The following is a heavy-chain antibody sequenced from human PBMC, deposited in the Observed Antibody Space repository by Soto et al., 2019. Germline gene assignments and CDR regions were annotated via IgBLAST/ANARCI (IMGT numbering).Heavy chain of an antibody. J-gene: IGHJ5*02. CDR1: GETFASYN. CDR2: STPVFGSV. CDR3: AREPLSIHADGLAP. V-gene: IGHV1-69*08. Sequence: QVRLIQSGPQVRKPGSSVRVSCEPSGETFASYNIAWVRQAPGQGLEWMGKSTPVFGSVRYRQKFQGRLNITADRSTGTSHMELSDLRLDDSAVYFCAREPLSIHADGLAPWGQGTLVTVSS.